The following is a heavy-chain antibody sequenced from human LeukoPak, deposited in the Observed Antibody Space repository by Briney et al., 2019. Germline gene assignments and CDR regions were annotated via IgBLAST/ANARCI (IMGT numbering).Heavy chain of an antibody. CDR3: ARGQYDILTGYTFDY. V-gene: IGHV4-61*02. CDR2: IYTSGST. J-gene: IGHJ4*02. CDR1: GGSISSGSYY. D-gene: IGHD3-9*01. Sequence: SETLSLTCTVSGGSISSGSYYWSWIRQPAGKGLEWIGRIYTSGSTNYNPSLKSRVTISVDTSKNQFSLKLSSVTAADTAVYYCARGQYDILTGYTFDYWGQGTLVTVSS.